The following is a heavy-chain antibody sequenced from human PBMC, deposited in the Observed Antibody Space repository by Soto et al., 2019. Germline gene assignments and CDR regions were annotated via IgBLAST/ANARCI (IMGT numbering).Heavy chain of an antibody. CDR2: IYYSGST. CDR3: AREGGIVGATAADY. J-gene: IGHJ4*02. V-gene: IGHV4-31*03. D-gene: IGHD1-26*01. CDR1: GGSISSGGYY. Sequence: QVQLQESGPGLVKPSQTLSLTCPVSGGSISSGGYYWRWIRHHPGKGLEWVGYIYYSGSTYYNPSLKSRVTISVDTSKNQFSLKLSSVTAADTAVYYCAREGGIVGATAADYWGQGTLVTVSS.